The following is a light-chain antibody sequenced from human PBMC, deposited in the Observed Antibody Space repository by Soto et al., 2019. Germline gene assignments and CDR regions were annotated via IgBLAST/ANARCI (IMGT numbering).Light chain of an antibody. CDR3: QQYNSLWT. CDR1: QSISSW. CDR2: DAS. J-gene: IGKJ1*01. V-gene: IGKV1-5*01. Sequence: DIQMTQSPSTLSASVGDRVTITCRASQSISSWLAWYQQKPGKAPRLLIYDASYLERGVPSRFSGSGSGTEFTLTISDLQPDDLATYYRQQYNSLWTFGQGTKVEI.